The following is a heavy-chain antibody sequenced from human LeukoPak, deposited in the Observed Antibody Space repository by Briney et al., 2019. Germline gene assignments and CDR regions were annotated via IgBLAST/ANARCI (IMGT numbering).Heavy chain of an antibody. CDR1: GYSFTSYW. J-gene: IGHJ4*02. Sequence: GESLQISCHGSGYSFTSYWIGWVRQMPGKGLEWMGIIYPGDSDTRYSPSFQGQVTISADKSISTAYPQWSSLKASDTAMYYCARRSGDYVLDYWGQGTLVTVPS. CDR2: IYPGDSDT. D-gene: IGHD4-17*01. V-gene: IGHV5-51*01. CDR3: ARRSGDYVLDY.